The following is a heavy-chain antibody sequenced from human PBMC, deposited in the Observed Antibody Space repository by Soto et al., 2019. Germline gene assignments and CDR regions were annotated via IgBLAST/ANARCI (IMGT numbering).Heavy chain of an antibody. V-gene: IGHV1-69*08. D-gene: IGHD2-2*01. CDR1: GGTFSRYS. CDR2: IIPIFGIA. Sequence: QVQLVQSGAGVKKPGSSVKVSCKASGGTFSRYSITWVRQAPGHGLEWIGRIIPIFGIASYAQKFQGRVTITADESTITAYMELSSLRPDDTAVYSCAREDRDRETGLVPAAIDGMDVWCQGTTVTVSS. CDR3: AREDRDRETGLVPAAIDGMDV. J-gene: IGHJ6*02.